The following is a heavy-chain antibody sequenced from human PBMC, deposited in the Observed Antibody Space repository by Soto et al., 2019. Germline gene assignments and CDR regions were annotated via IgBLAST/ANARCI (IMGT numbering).Heavy chain of an antibody. V-gene: IGHV1-69*02. CDR3: AGVPYYYRSGGRNWYFDL. CDR1: GGTFSSYT. D-gene: IGHD3-10*01. Sequence: QVQLVQSGAEVKKPGSSVKVSCKASGGTFSSYTISWVRQAPGQGLEWMGRIIPILGIANYAQKFQGRVTITADKSTSTAYMELRSLGSEDTAVYYCAGVPYYYRSGGRNWYFDLWGRGTLVTVS. CDR2: IIPILGIA. J-gene: IGHJ2*01.